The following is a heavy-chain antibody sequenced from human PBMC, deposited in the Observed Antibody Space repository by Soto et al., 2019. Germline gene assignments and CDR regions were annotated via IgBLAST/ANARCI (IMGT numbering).Heavy chain of an antibody. CDR1: GFTFSSAW. D-gene: IGHD6-13*01. Sequence: GGSLRLSCAGSGFTFSSAWMHWVRQAPGKGLVWVSRMSNDGSVITYADSVKGRFTISRDNAKSTLFLQMHSLGAEDTAVYYCARDSHSSSWDWGQGTLVTVSS. V-gene: IGHV3-74*01. CDR2: MSNDGSVI. CDR3: ARDSHSSSWD. J-gene: IGHJ4*02.